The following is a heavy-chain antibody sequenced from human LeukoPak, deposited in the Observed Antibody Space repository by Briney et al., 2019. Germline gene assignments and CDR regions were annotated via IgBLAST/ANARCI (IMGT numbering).Heavy chain of an antibody. CDR3: AKDYNWNDGGPDAFDI. Sequence: GGSLRLSCAASGFNFDDYAMHWVRQAPGKGLEWVSYISSSGSTIYYADSVKGRFTISRDNAKNSLYLQMNSLRAEDTAVYYCAKDYNWNDGGPDAFDIWGQGTMVTVSS. J-gene: IGHJ3*02. V-gene: IGHV3-48*03. CDR2: ISSSGSTI. CDR1: GFNFDDYA. D-gene: IGHD1-1*01.